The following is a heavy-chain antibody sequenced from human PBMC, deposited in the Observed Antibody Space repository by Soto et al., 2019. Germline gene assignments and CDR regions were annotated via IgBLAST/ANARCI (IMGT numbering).Heavy chain of an antibody. J-gene: IGHJ4*02. CDR2: ISSSSSYT. Sequence: PGGSLRLSCAASGFTFSDYYMSWIRQAPGKGLEWVSYISSSSSYTNYADSVKGRFTISRDNAKNSLYLQMNSLRAEDTAVYYCASLLNLVATTPRGYWGQGTLVTVSS. CDR1: GFTFSDYY. V-gene: IGHV3-11*06. D-gene: IGHD5-12*01. CDR3: ASLLNLVATTPRGY.